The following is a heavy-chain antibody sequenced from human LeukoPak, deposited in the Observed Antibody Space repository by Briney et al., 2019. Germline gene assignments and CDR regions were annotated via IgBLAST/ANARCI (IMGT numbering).Heavy chain of an antibody. CDR3: AREARYGGWFDP. V-gene: IGHV4-30-4*02. CDR1: GGSISSGDYY. Sequence: SETLSLTCTVSGGSISSGDYYWSWIRQPPGKGLEWIGYIFYSGSTYYNPSLKSRVTISVDTSKNQFSLKLSSVTAADTAVYYCAREARYGGWFDPWGQGTLVTVSS. CDR2: IFYSGST. J-gene: IGHJ5*02. D-gene: IGHD3-16*01.